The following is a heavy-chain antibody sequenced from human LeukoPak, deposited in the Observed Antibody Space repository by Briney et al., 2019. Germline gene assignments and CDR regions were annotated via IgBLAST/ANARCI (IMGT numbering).Heavy chain of an antibody. CDR2: IWFDGSKK. Sequence: GGSLRLSCVTSGFAFCIHGMHWVRQAPGKGLEWVAVIWFDGSKKYYADSVRGRFTISRDNSKNTIYLQMNSLRVEDTALYYCAKDHSSGPSDYWGQGTLVTVSS. J-gene: IGHJ4*02. V-gene: IGHV3-33*06. CDR1: GFAFCIHG. CDR3: AKDHSSGPSDY. D-gene: IGHD3-22*01.